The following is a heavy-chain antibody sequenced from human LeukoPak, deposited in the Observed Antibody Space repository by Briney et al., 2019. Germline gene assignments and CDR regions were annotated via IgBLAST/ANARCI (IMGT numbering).Heavy chain of an antibody. D-gene: IGHD2-2*01. V-gene: IGHV3-49*04. CDR2: IQSRSYGGTT. CDR1: GFTFSSYE. CDR3: TASDHRYCSSISCHFDY. Sequence: GGSLRLSCAASGFTFSSYEMNWVRQAPGKGLEWVGFIQSRSYGGTTQYTASVKGRFTISRDDSRSIAFLQMSSLKTEDTAVYYCTASDHRYCSSISCHFDYWGQGTLVTVSS. J-gene: IGHJ4*02.